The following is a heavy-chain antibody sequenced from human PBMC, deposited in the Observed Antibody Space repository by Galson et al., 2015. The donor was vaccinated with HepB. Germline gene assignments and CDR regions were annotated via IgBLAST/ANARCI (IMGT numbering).Heavy chain of an antibody. V-gene: IGHV3-23*01. CDR1: GFSFSTYN. Sequence: SLRLSCAASGFSFSTYNMRWVRQAPGKGLEWVSGISINGGTTSYADSVRGRFTISRDNSKNTLYLQMDSLRADDTAVYYCAKDLGAAGGPQYFDCWGQGTLVTVSS. CDR3: AKDLGAAGGPQYFDC. J-gene: IGHJ4*02. CDR2: ISINGGTT. D-gene: IGHD6-13*01.